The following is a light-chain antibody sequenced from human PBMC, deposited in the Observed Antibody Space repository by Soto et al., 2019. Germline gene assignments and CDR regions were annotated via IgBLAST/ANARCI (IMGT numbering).Light chain of an antibody. V-gene: IGLV2-14*01. J-gene: IGLJ1*01. Sequence: QSALTQPASVSGSPGQSITISCTGTSSDVGDYKYVSWYQQHPDKAPKLIIFVNSNRPSGISNRFSASKSGNTASLTISGLRADDEADYYCSSYTSSDTPYGFGTGTKLTVL. CDR3: SSYTSSDTPYG. CDR2: VNS. CDR1: SSDVGDYKY.